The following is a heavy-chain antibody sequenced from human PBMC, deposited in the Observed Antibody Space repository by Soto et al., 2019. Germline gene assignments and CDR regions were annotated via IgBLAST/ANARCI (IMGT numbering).Heavy chain of an antibody. V-gene: IGHV4-59*12. J-gene: IGHJ4*02. D-gene: IGHD5-18*01. CDR1: GGSISSYY. CDR3: ARSVRGYFYGPFDY. Sequence: PSETLSVTCTVSGGSISSYYWSWIRQPPGKGLEWIGYIYYSGSTNYNPSLKSRVTISVDTSKNQFSLKLSSVTAADTAVYYCARSVRGYFYGPFDYWGQGTLVTVSS. CDR2: IYYSGST.